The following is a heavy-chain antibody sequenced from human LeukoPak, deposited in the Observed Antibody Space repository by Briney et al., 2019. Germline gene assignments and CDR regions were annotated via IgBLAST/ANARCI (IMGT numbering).Heavy chain of an antibody. CDR1: GGSISSSSYY. Sequence: SETLSLTCTVSGGSISSSSYYWGWIRQPPGKGLEWIGSIYHSGSTYYNPSLKSRVTISVDTSKIQISLKLNSVTAADTAVYYCARLRDYYYNYMDVWGKGTTVTISS. CDR2: IYHSGST. V-gene: IGHV4-39*01. CDR3: ARLRDYYYNYMDV. J-gene: IGHJ6*03.